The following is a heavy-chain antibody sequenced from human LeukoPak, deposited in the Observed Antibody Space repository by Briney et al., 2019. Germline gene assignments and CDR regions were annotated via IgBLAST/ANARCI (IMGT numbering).Heavy chain of an antibody. D-gene: IGHD3-22*01. Sequence: HPGGSLRLSCTASGFTFGDYAMSWFRQAPGKGLEWVGFIRSKAYGGTTEYAASVKGRFTISREDSKSIAYLQMNSLKTEDTAVYYCTRGGYYDPWDYWGQGTLVTVSS. CDR3: TRGGYYDPWDY. V-gene: IGHV3-49*03. CDR1: GFTFGDYA. J-gene: IGHJ4*02. CDR2: IRSKAYGGTT.